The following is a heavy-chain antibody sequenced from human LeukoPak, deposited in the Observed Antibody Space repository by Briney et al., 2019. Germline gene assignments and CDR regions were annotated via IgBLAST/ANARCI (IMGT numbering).Heavy chain of an antibody. CDR3: AREGGAYCSSTSCSFEKYNWFDP. CDR1: GYTFTGYY. Sequence: ASVKVSCKASGYTFTGYYMHWVRQAPGQGLEWMGRISPNSGGTNYAQRFQGRVTMTRATSISTAYMALSRLRSDDTAVYYCAREGGAYCSSTSCSFEKYNWFDPWGQGTLVTVSS. V-gene: IGHV1-2*06. CDR2: ISPNSGGT. D-gene: IGHD2-2*01. J-gene: IGHJ5*02.